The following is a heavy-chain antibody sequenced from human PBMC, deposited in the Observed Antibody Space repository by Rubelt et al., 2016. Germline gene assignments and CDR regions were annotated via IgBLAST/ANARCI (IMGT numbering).Heavy chain of an antibody. J-gene: IGHJ4*02. CDR1: GFTFSNAW. V-gene: IGHV3-15*01. CDR2: IKSKTDGGTT. D-gene: IGHD6-6*01. Sequence: EVQLVESGGGLVKPGGSLRLSCAASGFTFSNAWMSWVRQAPGKGLEWVGHIKSKTDGGTTDYAAPVKGGSTISRDDSKTTRYLQMNSLKTEDTAVYYCTTDGDSSSSGWTTWGQGTLVTVSS. CDR3: TTDGDSSSSGWTT.